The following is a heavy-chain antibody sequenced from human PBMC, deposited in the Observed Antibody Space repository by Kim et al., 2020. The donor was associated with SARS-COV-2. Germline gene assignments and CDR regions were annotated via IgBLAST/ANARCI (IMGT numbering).Heavy chain of an antibody. V-gene: IGHV1-2*02. CDR2: INPNSGGT. CDR1: GYTLTGYY. CDR3: VSTLVVVGYDELAP. D-gene: IGHD5-12*01. Sequence: ASVKVSCKASGYTLTGYYMHWVRQAPGQGLEWMGWINPNSGGTNYAQKFQGRVTMTRDTSISTAYMELSGLKSDDTAVYYCVSTLVVVGYDELAPWGQGTLVTVSS. J-gene: IGHJ5*02.